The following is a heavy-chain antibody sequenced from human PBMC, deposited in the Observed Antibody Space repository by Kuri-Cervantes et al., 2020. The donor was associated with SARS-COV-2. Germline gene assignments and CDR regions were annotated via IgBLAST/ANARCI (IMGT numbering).Heavy chain of an antibody. Sequence: SETLSLTCTVSGGSISSSSYYWGWIRQPPGKGLEWIGSIYYSGSTYYNPSLKSRVTISVDTSKNQFSLKLSSVTAADTAVYYCAAWVVTTWGAFDIWGQGTMVTVSS. D-gene: IGHD4-23*01. CDR3: AAWVVTTWGAFDI. CDR1: GGSISSSSYY. CDR2: IYYSGST. J-gene: IGHJ3*02. V-gene: IGHV4-39*01.